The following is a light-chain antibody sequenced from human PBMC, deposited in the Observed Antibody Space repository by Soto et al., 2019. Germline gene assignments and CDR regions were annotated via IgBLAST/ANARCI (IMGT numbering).Light chain of an antibody. CDR1: SSDVGSYNL. J-gene: IGLJ1*01. CDR3: CSYAGSSTYV. V-gene: IGLV2-23*01. Sequence: QSALTQPASVSGSPVQSITISCTGTSSDVGSYNLVSWYQQHPGKAPKLMIYEGSKRPSGVSNRFSGSKSGNTASLTISGLQAEDEADYYCCSYAGSSTYVFGTGTQLTV. CDR2: EGS.